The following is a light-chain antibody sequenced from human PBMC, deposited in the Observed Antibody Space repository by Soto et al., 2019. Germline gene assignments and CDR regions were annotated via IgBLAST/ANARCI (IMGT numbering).Light chain of an antibody. CDR1: SSDVGGFNS. CDR2: DVN. J-gene: IGLJ1*01. Sequence: HSGLTQPRSVSGSPGQSVTISCTGTSSDVGGFNSVSWYQQHPGKAPELMIYDVNKLPSGVPDRFSGSKSGSTASLTISGLQAEDEADDYCCSYGGSYSYAFATGSKVTVL. CDR3: CSYGGSYSYA. V-gene: IGLV2-11*01.